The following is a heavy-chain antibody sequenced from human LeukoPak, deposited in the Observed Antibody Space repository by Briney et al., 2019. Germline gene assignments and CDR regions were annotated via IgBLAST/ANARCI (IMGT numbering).Heavy chain of an antibody. J-gene: IGHJ4*02. CDR2: VNPRNGGT. Sequence: ASVKVSCKTSGYSFTGYYMHWVRQAPGQGLEWMGWVNPRNGGTNYPQKFQGRVTMTTDTSVGTAYMELSSLASDDTAVYYCARRGAYFDYWGQETLVTVPS. CDR1: GYSFTGYY. V-gene: IGHV1-2*02. CDR3: ARRGAYFDY.